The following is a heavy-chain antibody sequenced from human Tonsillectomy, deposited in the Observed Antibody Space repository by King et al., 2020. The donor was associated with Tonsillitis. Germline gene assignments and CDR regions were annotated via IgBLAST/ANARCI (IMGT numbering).Heavy chain of an antibody. CDR1: GASISSYY. CDR2: IYSNGIT. J-gene: IGHJ3*02. D-gene: IGHD2/OR15-2a*01. Sequence: QLQESGPGLVKSSETLSLTCTVSGASISSYYWSWIRQPAGKGLEWIGLIYSNGITNYNPSLKSRVTMSVDTSKNQFSLKLSSVTAADTAVYYCAYVGLTTYRKDAFDIWGLGTMVTVSS. V-gene: IGHV4-4*07. CDR3: AYVGLTTYRKDAFDI.